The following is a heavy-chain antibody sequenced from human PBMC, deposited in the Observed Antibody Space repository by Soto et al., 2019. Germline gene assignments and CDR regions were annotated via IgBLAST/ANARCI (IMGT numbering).Heavy chain of an antibody. V-gene: IGHV4-59*01. Sequence: TLSLPCTVAGGSISSYYWSWIRQPPGKGLEWIGYIYYSGSTNYNPSLKSRVTISVDTSKNQFSLKLSSVTAADTAVYYCARIPQADGYCSGGSCFRPLYYFDYWGQGTLVTVSS. CDR3: ARIPQADGYCSGGSCFRPLYYFDY. CDR2: IYYSGST. J-gene: IGHJ4*02. D-gene: IGHD2-15*01. CDR1: GGSISSYY.